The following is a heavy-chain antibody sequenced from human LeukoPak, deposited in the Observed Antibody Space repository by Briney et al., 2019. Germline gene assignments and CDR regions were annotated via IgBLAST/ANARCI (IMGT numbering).Heavy chain of an antibody. CDR1: GGSISSYY. CDR3: ARAGIGGSGSYYWEYYFDY. CDR2: IYYSGST. V-gene: IGHV4-59*01. Sequence: PSETLSFTCTVSGGSISSYYWSWIRQPPGKGLEWTGYIYYSGSTNYNPSLKSRVTISVDTSKNQFSLKLSSVTAADTAVYYCARAGIGGSGSYYWEYYFDYWGQGTLVTVSS. J-gene: IGHJ4*02. D-gene: IGHD3-10*01.